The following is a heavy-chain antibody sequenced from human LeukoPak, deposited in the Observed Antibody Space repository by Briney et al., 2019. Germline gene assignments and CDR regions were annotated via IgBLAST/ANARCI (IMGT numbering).Heavy chain of an antibody. CDR3: AHGPGIAVPFDP. CDR1: GFSLSTSGVG. V-gene: IGHV2-5*01. D-gene: IGHD6-19*01. J-gene: IGHJ5*02. Sequence: ESGPTLVKPTQTLTLTCTFSGFSLSTSGVGVGWIRQPPGKALEWLALIYWNDDKRYSPSLESRLTITKDTSKNQVVLTMTNMDPVDTATYYCAHGPGIAVPFDPWGQGTLVTVSS. CDR2: IYWNDDK.